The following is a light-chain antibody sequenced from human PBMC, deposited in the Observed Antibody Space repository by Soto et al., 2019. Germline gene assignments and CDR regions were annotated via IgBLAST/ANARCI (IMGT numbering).Light chain of an antibody. CDR3: QQYNNCPPWT. V-gene: IGKV3-15*01. CDR1: QSVSSN. J-gene: IGKJ1*01. CDR2: GAS. Sequence: EIVMTQSPATLSVSPGERATLSCRASQSVSSNFAWYQQKPGQAPRLLIYGASTRATGSTARYSSRRCGTEVTIIISSLLAEEFSVFYCQQYNNCPPWTFGQGTKVEIK.